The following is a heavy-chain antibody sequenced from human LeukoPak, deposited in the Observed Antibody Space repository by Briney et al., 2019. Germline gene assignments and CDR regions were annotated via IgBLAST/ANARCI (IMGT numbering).Heavy chain of an antibody. CDR1: GFTFSDHY. CDR2: TRNKANSYNT. D-gene: IGHD3-10*01. CDR3: ARVLYYFGGYYPDY. J-gene: IGHJ4*02. Sequence: PGGSLRLSCAASGFTFSDHYMDWVRQAPGKGLEWVGRTRNKANSYNTEYAASVKGRFTISRDDSMHSLYLQMNSLTTEDTAVYYCARVLYYFGGYYPDYWGQGTLVTVSS. V-gene: IGHV3-72*01.